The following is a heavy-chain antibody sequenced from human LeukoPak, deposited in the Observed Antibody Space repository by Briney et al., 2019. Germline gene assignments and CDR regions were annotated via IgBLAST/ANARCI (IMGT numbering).Heavy chain of an antibody. CDR1: SGSISTSNYY. CDR3: ARHFGYFDY. V-gene: IGHV4-39*01. CDR2: IFYSGST. J-gene: IGHJ4*02. D-gene: IGHD3-3*01. Sequence: SETLSLTCTVSSGSISTSNYYWGWVRQPPGKALEWIGNIFYSGSTYYSPSLKSRVTISLDTSKNQFSLKLSSVTAADTAVYYCARHFGYFDYWGQGTLVTVSS.